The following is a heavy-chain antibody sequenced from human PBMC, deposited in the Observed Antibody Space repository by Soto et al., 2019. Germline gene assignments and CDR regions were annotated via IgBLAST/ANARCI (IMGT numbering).Heavy chain of an antibody. Sequence: GGSLRLSCAASGFTFSSYDMHWVRRATGKGLEWVSGIATAGDTYYPGSVKGRFTISRENAKNSLYLQMNSLRAGDTAVYYCARGYYDSSGYYYNAFAIWGQGTMVTVSS. CDR3: ARGYYDSSGYYYNAFAI. CDR2: IATAGDT. CDR1: GFTFSSYD. J-gene: IGHJ3*02. D-gene: IGHD3-22*01. V-gene: IGHV3-13*04.